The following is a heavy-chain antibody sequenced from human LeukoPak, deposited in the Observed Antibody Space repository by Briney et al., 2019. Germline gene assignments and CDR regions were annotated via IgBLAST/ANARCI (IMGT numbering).Heavy chain of an antibody. D-gene: IGHD6-19*01. V-gene: IGHV3-23*03. Sequence: PGGSLRLSCAASGFTFSSYAMSWVRQAPGKGLDWVSVLYSGGDTYYADSVKGRFTISRDDSKNTLYLQMNSLRVDDTAVYYCAGSGYGSGWCDYWGQGTLVTVSS. CDR3: AGSGYGSGWCDY. CDR2: LYSGGDT. J-gene: IGHJ4*02. CDR1: GFTFSSYA.